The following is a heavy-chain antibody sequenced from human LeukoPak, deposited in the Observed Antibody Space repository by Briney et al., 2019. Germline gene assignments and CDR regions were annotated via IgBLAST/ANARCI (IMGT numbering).Heavy chain of an antibody. Sequence: NPSETLSLTCSVSDDSMNNYYWSWLRQSPGKGLEWIGNVYYRGTTNYNPSLKNRVTIAVDTSKKQVSLKVTAMTAADTAVYYCARVNSDCSNEICNVGYYYYMDVWGKGTTVTVSS. CDR3: ARVNSDCSNEICNVGYYYYMDV. V-gene: IGHV4-59*01. J-gene: IGHJ6*03. D-gene: IGHD2-8*01. CDR1: DDSMNNYY. CDR2: VYYRGTT.